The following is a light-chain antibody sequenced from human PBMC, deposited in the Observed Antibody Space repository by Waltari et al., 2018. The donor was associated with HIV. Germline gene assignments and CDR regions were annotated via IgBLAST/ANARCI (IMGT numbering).Light chain of an antibody. V-gene: IGKV3-15*01. CDR2: GAS. J-gene: IGKJ2*01. Sequence: EIVMPQSPATLSVSPGERATLSCRASQSVSSNLAWYQQKPGQAPRLLIYGASTRATGIPARFSGSGSGTEFTRTISSLQSEDFAVYYCQQYNNWPRTFGQGTKLEIK. CDR3: QQYNNWPRT. CDR1: QSVSSN.